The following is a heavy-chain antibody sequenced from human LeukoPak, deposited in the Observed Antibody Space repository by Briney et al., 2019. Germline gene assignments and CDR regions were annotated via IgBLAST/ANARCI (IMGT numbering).Heavy chain of an antibody. CDR3: ARLFTYFFDSTGHNPPDY. J-gene: IGHJ4*02. V-gene: IGHV3-74*03. CDR1: GFTFSSYW. CDR2: INTDGSST. Sequence: PGGSLRLSCAASGFTFSSYWMHWVRQAPGKGLMWVSGINTDGSSTMYADSVKGRFTISRDNAKNTLYLQTNSLRAEDTAVYFCARLFTYFFDSTGHNPPDYWGQGTLVTVSS. D-gene: IGHD3-22*01.